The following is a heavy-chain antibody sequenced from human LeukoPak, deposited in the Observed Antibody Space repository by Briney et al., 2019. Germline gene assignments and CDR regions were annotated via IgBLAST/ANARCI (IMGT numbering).Heavy chain of an antibody. D-gene: IGHD5-24*01. CDR1: GFTFSIYG. CDR2: IGGSGDRT. CDR3: AKDMRMASFEH. Sequence: GGSLRLSCAASGFTFSIYGMNWVRQSPGKGLEWVSGIGGSGDRTYYADSVKGRFSISRDNSKNTLYLQINSLRVEDTAVYYCAKDMRMASFEHWGRGTQVTVSS. V-gene: IGHV3-23*01. J-gene: IGHJ4*02.